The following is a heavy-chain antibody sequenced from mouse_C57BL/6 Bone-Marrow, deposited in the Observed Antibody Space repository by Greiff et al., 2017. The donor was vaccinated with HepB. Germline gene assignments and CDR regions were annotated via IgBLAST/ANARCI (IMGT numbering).Heavy chain of an antibody. D-gene: IGHD3-3*01. CDR3: ARGTTRRYFDV. J-gene: IGHJ1*03. CDR2: IYPGSGNT. CDR1: GYTFTDYY. Sequence: VQLQQSGAELVRPGASVKLSCKASGYTFTDYYINWVKQRPGQGLEWIARIYPGSGNTYYNEKFKGKGTLTAEKSYSTAYMQLSSLTSEDSAVYFCARGTTRRYFDVWGTGTTVTVSS. V-gene: IGHV1-76*01.